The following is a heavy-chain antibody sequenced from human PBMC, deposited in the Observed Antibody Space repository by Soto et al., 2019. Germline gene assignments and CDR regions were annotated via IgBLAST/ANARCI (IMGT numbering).Heavy chain of an antibody. CDR3: ARLISGTFEAFDI. CDR2: IYYSGST. Sequence: QVQLQESGPGLVKPSDTLSLTCAVSGYSVTNSNWWGWIRQPPGKGLEWIGYIYYSGSTSYIPSLKSRVTMSLDTSKYQVSLKLKSVTAVDTALYYCARLISGTFEAFDIWGQGTMVTVSS. D-gene: IGHD1-26*01. V-gene: IGHV4-28*01. J-gene: IGHJ3*02. CDR1: GYSVTNSNW.